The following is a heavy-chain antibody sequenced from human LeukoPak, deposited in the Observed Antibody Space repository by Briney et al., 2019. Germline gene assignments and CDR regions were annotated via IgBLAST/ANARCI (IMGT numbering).Heavy chain of an antibody. Sequence: SETLSLTCTVSGGSISSYYWSWIRQPAGKGLEWIERIYTSGSTNYNPSLKSRVTMSVDTSKNQFSLKLSSVTAADTAVYYCARDGCSSTSCYTDYYYYGMDVWGQGTTVTVSS. J-gene: IGHJ6*02. V-gene: IGHV4-4*07. CDR1: GGSISSYY. CDR3: ARDGCSSTSCYTDYYYYGMDV. D-gene: IGHD2-2*02. CDR2: IYTSGST.